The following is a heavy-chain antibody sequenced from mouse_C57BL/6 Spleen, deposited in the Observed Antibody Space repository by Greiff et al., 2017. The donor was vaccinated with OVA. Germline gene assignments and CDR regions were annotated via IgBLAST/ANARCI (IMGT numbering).Heavy chain of an antibody. Sequence: EVQRVESGPGLVKPSQSLSLTCSVTGYSITSGYYWNWIRQFPGNKLEWMGYISYDGSNNYNPSLKNRISITRDTAKNQFFLKLNSVTTEDTATYYCARGGTKYFDYWGQGTTLTVSS. V-gene: IGHV3-6*01. J-gene: IGHJ2*01. CDR1: GYSITSGYY. CDR2: ISYDGSN. D-gene: IGHD3-3*01. CDR3: ARGGTKYFDY.